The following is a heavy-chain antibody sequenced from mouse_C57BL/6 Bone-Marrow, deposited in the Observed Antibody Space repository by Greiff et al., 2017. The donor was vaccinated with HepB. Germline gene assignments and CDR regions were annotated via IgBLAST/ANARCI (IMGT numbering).Heavy chain of an antibody. CDR2: ISNGGGST. CDR3: ARRGGYYGSSFYYFDY. D-gene: IGHD1-1*01. V-gene: IGHV5-12*01. CDR1: GFTFSDYY. Sequence: EVQRVESGGGLVQPGGSLKLSCAASGFTFSDYYMYWVRQTPEKRLEWVAYISNGGGSTYYPDTVKGRFTISRDNAKNTLYLQMSRLKSEDTAMYYCARRGGYYGSSFYYFDYWGQGTTLTVSS. J-gene: IGHJ2*01.